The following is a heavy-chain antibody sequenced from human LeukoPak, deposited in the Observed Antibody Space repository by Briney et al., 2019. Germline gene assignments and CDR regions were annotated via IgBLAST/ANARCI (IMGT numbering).Heavy chain of an antibody. J-gene: IGHJ4*02. CDR3: ARSAWD. CDR1: GYTFTDYY. Sequence: ASVKVSCKASGYTFTDYYMHWVRQAPGQGLEWMGWINPNSGGTNYAQKFQGRVTMTRDTSISTVYMELSSLRSEDTAVYYCARSAWDWGQGTLVTVSS. CDR2: INPNSGGT. V-gene: IGHV1-2*02.